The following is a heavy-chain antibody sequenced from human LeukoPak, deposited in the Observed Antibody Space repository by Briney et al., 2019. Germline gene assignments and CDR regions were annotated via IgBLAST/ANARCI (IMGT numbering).Heavy chain of an antibody. V-gene: IGHV1-2*06. Sequence: EASVKVSCKASGYTFTGYYMHWVRQAPGQGLEWMGRINPNSGGTNYAQKFQGRVTMTRDTSISTAYMELSRLRSDDTAVYYCARYGEYCSGGSCHYYFDYWGQGTLVTVSS. CDR1: GYTFTGYY. D-gene: IGHD2-15*01. J-gene: IGHJ4*02. CDR2: INPNSGGT. CDR3: ARYGEYCSGGSCHYYFDY.